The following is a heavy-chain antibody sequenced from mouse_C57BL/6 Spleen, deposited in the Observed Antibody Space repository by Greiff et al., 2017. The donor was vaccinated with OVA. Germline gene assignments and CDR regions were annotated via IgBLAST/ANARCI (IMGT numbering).Heavy chain of an antibody. V-gene: IGHV1-81*01. CDR2: IYPRSGNT. J-gene: IGHJ4*01. D-gene: IGHD2-4*01. CDR3: ARSRFYDYDSYYAMDY. CDR1: GYTFTSYG. Sequence: QVQLQQSGAELARPGASVKLSCKASGYTFTSYGISWVKQRTGQGLEWIGAIYPRSGNTYYNEKFKGKATLTADKSSSTAYMELRSLTSEDSAVYFCARSRFYDYDSYYAMDYWGQGTSVTVSS.